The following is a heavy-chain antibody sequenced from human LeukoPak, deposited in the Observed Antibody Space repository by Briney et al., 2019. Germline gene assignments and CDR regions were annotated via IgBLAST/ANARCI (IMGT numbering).Heavy chain of an antibody. J-gene: IGHJ4*02. Sequence: SETLSLTCTVSGGSISSYYWSWIRQPPGKGLEWIGYIYYSGSTNYNPSLKSRVTISVDTSKNQFSLKLSSVTAADTAVYYCARDAYDILTGYEYYFDYWGQGTLVTVSS. CDR2: IYYSGST. CDR3: ARDAYDILTGYEYYFDY. CDR1: GGSISSYY. D-gene: IGHD3-9*01. V-gene: IGHV4-59*01.